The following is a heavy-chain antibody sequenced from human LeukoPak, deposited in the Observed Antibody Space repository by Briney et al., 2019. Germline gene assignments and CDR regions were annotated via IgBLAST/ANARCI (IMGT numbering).Heavy chain of an antibody. CDR1: GFTFSNNW. J-gene: IGHJ3*02. CDR2: INSDGSST. D-gene: IGHD3-10*01. CDR3: AKGRGAFDI. Sequence: GGSLRLSCAASGFTFSNNWMHWVRQAPGKGLVWVSRINSDGSSTNYADSVKGRFTISRDNAKNTLYLQMNSLRAEDTAVYYCAKGRGAFDIWGQGTMVTVPS. V-gene: IGHV3-74*01.